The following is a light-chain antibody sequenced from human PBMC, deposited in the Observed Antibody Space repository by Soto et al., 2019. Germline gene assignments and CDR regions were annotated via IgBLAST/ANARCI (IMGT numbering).Light chain of an antibody. CDR2: EVS. CDR1: RIFVYSDGNTS. J-gene: IGKJ1*01. V-gene: IGKV2-30*01. Sequence: VIMLPAIALTVTLGQPGPIFCRSSRIFVYSDGNTSLNWFQQRPGQSPRRLIFEVSNRDSGAPDRFCGSASGTDFTLKISRVEAEDVGVYYCMQGTLPPPKFAQGTKVDIK. CDR3: MQGTLPPPK.